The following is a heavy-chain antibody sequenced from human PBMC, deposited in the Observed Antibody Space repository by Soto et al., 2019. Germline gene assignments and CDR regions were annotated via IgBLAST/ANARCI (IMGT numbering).Heavy chain of an antibody. J-gene: IGHJ4*02. V-gene: IGHV1-69*12. D-gene: IGHD6-6*01. CDR3: ARGRGEQLVPECDY. CDR1: GGTFSSYA. Sequence: QVQLVQSGAEVKKPGSSVKVSCKASGGTFSSYAISWVRQAPGQGLEWMGGIIPIFGTANYAQKFQGRVTITADESTSTAYMELSSLRSDDTAVYYCARGRGEQLVPECDYWGQGTLVTVSS. CDR2: IIPIFGTA.